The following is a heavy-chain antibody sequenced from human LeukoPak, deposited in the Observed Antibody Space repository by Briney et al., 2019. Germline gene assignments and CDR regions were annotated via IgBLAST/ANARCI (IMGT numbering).Heavy chain of an antibody. V-gene: IGHV4-61*01. CDR3: ARGPPILNIVLMVYAPYYFDY. CDR1: GGSVSSGSYY. D-gene: IGHD2-8*01. J-gene: IGHJ4*02. CDR2: IYYSGST. Sequence: PSETLSLTCTVSGGSVSSGSYYWSWIRQPPGKGLEGIGYIYYSGSTNYNPSLKSRVTISVDTSKNQFSLKLSSVTAADTAAYYCARGPPILNIVLMVYAPYYFDYWGQGTLVTVSS.